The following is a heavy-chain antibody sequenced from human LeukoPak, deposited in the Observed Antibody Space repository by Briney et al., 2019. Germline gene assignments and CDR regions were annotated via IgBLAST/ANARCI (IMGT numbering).Heavy chain of an antibody. V-gene: IGHV3-49*04. Sequence: GRSLRLSCTASGFAFGDYAMSWVRQAPGKGLEWVGFIRSKAYGGTTEYAASVKGRFTISRDDSKSIAYLQMNSLKTEDTAVYYCTRYMGYGYRDYYYYGMDVWGQGTTVTVSS. CDR1: GFAFGDYA. CDR3: TRYMGYGYRDYYYYGMDV. D-gene: IGHD5-18*01. CDR2: IRSKAYGGTT. J-gene: IGHJ6*02.